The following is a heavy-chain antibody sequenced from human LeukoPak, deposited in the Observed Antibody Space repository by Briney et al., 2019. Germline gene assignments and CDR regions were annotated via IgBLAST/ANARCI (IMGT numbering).Heavy chain of an antibody. Sequence: EASVKVSCKASGYTFTSYGISWVRQAPGQGLEWMGWISAYNGNTNYAQKLQGRVTMTTDTSTSTAYMELRSLRSDDTAVYYCARDRITMVRGAKSGKDWFDPWGQGTLVTVSS. D-gene: IGHD3-10*01. J-gene: IGHJ5*02. CDR2: ISAYNGNT. CDR3: ARDRITMVRGAKSGKDWFDP. V-gene: IGHV1-18*01. CDR1: GYTFTSYG.